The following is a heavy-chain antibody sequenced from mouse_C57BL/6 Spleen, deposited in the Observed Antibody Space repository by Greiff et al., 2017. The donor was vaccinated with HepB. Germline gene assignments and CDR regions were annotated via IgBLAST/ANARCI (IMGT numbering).Heavy chain of an antibody. D-gene: IGHD1-1*01. J-gene: IGHJ2*01. V-gene: IGHV6-6*01. Sequence: EVKVEESGGGLVQPGGSMKLSCAASGFTFSDAWMDWVRQSPEKGLEWVAEIRNKANNHATYYAESEKGRFTITRDDSKSSVYLQMNSLRAEDTGIYYYTRQAGYDGSSIDYWGQGTTLTVSS. CDR1: GFTFSDAW. CDR3: TRQAGYDGSSIDY. CDR2: IRNKANNHAT.